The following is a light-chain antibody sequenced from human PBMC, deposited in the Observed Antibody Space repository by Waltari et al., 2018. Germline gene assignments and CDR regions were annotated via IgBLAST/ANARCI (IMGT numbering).Light chain of an antibody. Sequence: ETVMIQFPAILSVPPGERVTLSCRASQPLVDNLAWYQQRPGQTPRLLIYAASTRATGVPARFSGGGSGTECTLTISSLQSEDWAGYYCQQYRHWPLAFGGGAKVEI. CDR3: QQYRHWPLA. CDR1: QPLVDN. J-gene: IGKJ4*01. V-gene: IGKV3-15*01. CDR2: AAS.